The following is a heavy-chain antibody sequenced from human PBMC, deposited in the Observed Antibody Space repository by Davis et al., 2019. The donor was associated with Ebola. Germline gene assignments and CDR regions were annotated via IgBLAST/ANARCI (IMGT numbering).Heavy chain of an antibody. Sequence: MPSETLSLTCTVSGCSISSYYWSWTRQPPGKGLEWIGYIYYSGSTNYNPSLKSRVIISLNTSKNQFSLRVDSVTAADTAVYYCAGDFVYWGQGILVTVSS. CDR2: IYYSGST. V-gene: IGHV4-4*08. CDR1: GCSISSYY. CDR3: AGDFVY. J-gene: IGHJ4*02.